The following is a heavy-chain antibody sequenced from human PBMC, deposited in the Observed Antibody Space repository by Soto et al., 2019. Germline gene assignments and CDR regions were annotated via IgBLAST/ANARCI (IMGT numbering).Heavy chain of an antibody. J-gene: IGHJ4*02. V-gene: IGHV3-53*01. D-gene: IGHD3-22*01. CDR2: IYSSGST. CDR1: GFTVSSSY. CDR3: ARDLYYYDSH. Sequence: GGSLRLSCAASGFTVSSSYMSWVRQTPGMGLEWVSGIYSSGSTYYADSVKGRFTISRDNSKNTLYLQMNSLRAEDTAVYYCARDLYYYDSHWGQGTLVTVSS.